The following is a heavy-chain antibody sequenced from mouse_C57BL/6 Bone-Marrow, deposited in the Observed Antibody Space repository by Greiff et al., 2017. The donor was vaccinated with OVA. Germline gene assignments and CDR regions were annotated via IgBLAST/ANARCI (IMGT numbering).Heavy chain of an antibody. CDR2: IYPRSGNT. CDR1: GYTFTSYG. D-gene: IGHD1-1*02. J-gene: IGHJ1*03. V-gene: IGHV1-81*01. CDR3: GREVDYYGYFDV. Sequence: LVESGAELARPGASVKLSCKASGYTFTSYGISWVKQRTGQGLEWIGEIYPRSGNTYYNEKFKGKATLTADKSSSTAYMELSSLTSEDSAVYFCGREVDYYGYFDVWGTGTTVTVSS.